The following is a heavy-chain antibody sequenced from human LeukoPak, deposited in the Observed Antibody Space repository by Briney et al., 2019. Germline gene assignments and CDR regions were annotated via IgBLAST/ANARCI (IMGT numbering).Heavy chain of an antibody. CDR2: ISASVSST. CDR3: AKSRGAHLGSFDI. D-gene: IGHD5-24*01. J-gene: IGHJ3*02. Sequence: GGSLRLSCAASGFTLGSYGMHWVRQAPGRGLEWVSAISASVSSTYYADSVKGRFTISRDNSKTTLYLQMNTLRAEDTAVYYCAKSRGAHLGSFDIWGQGTMVTVSS. V-gene: IGHV3-23*01. CDR1: GFTLGSYG.